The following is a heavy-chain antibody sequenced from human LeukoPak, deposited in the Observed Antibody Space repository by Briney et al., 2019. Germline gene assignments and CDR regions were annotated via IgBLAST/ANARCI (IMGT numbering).Heavy chain of an antibody. J-gene: IGHJ4*02. CDR2: ISYDGSNK. CDR3: AKTFRPNRGSTPGGDY. V-gene: IGHV3-30*18. D-gene: IGHD1-26*01. Sequence: PGRSLRLSCAASGFTFSSYGMHWVRQAPGKGLEWVAVISYDGSNKYYADSVKGRFTISRDNSKNTLYLQMNSLRAEDTAVYYCAKTFRPNRGSTPGGDYWGQGTLVTVSS. CDR1: GFTFSSYG.